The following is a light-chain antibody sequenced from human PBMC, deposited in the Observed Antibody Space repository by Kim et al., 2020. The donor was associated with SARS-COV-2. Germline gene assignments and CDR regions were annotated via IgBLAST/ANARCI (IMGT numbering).Light chain of an antibody. CDR1: PSLPRIP. Sequence: SPSESSPLSFRPSPSLPRIPLSWYLPKPRQAPRLLIYGASRRPTDIPDMFSGSGSGTDFTLLISRLEPEDFAVYYCQEYGTSFRTFGRRTKVDIK. V-gene: IGKV3-20*01. J-gene: IGKJ4*01. CDR3: QEYGTSFRT. CDR2: GAS.